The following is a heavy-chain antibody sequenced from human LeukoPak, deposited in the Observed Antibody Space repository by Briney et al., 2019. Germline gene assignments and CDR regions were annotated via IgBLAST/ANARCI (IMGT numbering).Heavy chain of an antibody. V-gene: IGHV4-38-2*01. CDR3: ARGPRNYDFWSGYPIQPTNWFDP. CDR2: IYHSGGT. CDR1: GYSISSGYY. J-gene: IGHJ5*02. Sequence: SETLSLTCVVSGYSISSGYYWGWIRQPLGKGLEWIASIYHSGGTYYNPSLKSRVTISVDTSKNQFSLKLSSVTAADTAVYYCARGPRNYDFWSGYPIQPTNWFDPWGQGTLVTVSS. D-gene: IGHD3-3*01.